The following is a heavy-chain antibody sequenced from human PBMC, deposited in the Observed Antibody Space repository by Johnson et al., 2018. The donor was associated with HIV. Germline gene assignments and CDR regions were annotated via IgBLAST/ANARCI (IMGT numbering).Heavy chain of an antibody. J-gene: IGHJ3*02. CDR3: ARNLMRYNWNADAFDI. D-gene: IGHD1-20*01. CDR1: GITFNNAW. V-gene: IGHV3-15*01. Sequence: VQLVESGGGLVKPGGSLRLSCAASGITFNNAWMSWVRQAPGKGLEWVGRIKSKPDGAAIHYAAPVKGSFTISRDDSKNTLYLQMNSLRAEDTAVYYCARNLMRYNWNADAFDIWGQGTMVTVSS. CDR2: IKSKPDGAAI.